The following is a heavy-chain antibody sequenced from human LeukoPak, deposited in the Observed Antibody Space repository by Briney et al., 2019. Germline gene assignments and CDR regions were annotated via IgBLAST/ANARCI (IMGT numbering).Heavy chain of an antibody. CDR3: AKPHTPYCSGGTCYLFDY. J-gene: IGHJ4*02. Sequence: PGGSLRLSCAASGFTLSSYGMSWVRQAPGKGLKWVSTVSGGGSTTYYADSVKGRLTISRDNSNNTVYLQMNSLRVDDTAVYYCAKPHTPYCSGGTCYLFDYRGQGTLVTVSS. V-gene: IGHV3-23*01. D-gene: IGHD2-15*01. CDR2: VSGGGSTT. CDR1: GFTLSSYG.